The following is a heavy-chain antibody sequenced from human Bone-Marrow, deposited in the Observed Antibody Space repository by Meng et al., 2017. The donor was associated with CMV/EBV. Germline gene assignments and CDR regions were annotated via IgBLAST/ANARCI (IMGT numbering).Heavy chain of an antibody. V-gene: IGHV4-59*01. J-gene: IGHJ6*02. CDR2: IHYSGNI. D-gene: IGHD3-10*01. CDR3: ARDNTQWFGELQYYYGMDV. CDR1: GGSISSYY. Sequence: SETLSLTCTVSGGSISSYYWSWIRRPPGKGLEYIGCIHYSGNINYNPSLKSRITISVDTSKNQFSLKLGSVTAADTAVYYCARDNTQWFGELQYYYGMDVWGQGTTVTVYS.